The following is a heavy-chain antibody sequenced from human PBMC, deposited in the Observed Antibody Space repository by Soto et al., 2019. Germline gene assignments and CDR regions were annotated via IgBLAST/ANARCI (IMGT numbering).Heavy chain of an antibody. J-gene: IGHJ2*01. CDR3: ARGGSLYWYFDL. CDR2: INPSGGST. V-gene: IGHV1-46*01. Sequence: ALVKVSCKASGYTFTSYYMHWVRQAPGQGLEWMGIINPSGGSTSYAQKFQGRVTITRDTSASTAYMELSSLRSEDTAVYYCARGGSLYWYFDLWGRGTLVTVSS. CDR1: GYTFTSYY. D-gene: IGHD1-26*01.